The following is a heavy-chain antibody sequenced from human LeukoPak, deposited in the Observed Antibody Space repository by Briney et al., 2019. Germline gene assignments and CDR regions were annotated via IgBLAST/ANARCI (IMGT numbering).Heavy chain of an antibody. J-gene: IGHJ4*02. V-gene: IGHV4-61*02. CDR2: IYTSGST. Sequence: SETLSLTCTGSGGSISSGSYYWSWLRQPAGTGLEWIGRIYTSGSTNYNPSLKSRVTISVDTSKNQFSLKLSSVTAADTAVYYCASGLRRYGSGSYWGQGTLVTVSS. D-gene: IGHD3-10*01. CDR3: ASGLRRYGSGSY. CDR1: GGSISSGSYY.